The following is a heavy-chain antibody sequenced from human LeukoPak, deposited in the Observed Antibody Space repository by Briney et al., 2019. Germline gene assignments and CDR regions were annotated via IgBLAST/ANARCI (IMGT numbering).Heavy chain of an antibody. CDR3: ARVRRLQLPHRHWFDP. CDR2: IIHSGST. V-gene: IGHV4-34*12. J-gene: IGHJ5*02. Sequence: SETLSLTCAVYGGSFSGYYWSWIRQPPGKGLEWIGQIIHSGSTIYNPSLKSRVTISVDTSKNQFSLKVRSVTAADTAVYYCARVRRLQLPHRHWFDPWGQGTLVTVSS. CDR1: GGSFSGYY. D-gene: IGHD6-25*01.